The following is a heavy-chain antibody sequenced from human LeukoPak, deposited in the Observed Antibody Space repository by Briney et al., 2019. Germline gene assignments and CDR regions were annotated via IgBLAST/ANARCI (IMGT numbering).Heavy chain of an antibody. J-gene: IGHJ4*02. V-gene: IGHV4-59*08. D-gene: IGHD3-16*01. CDR2: IYYSGST. CDR1: GGSLSSYY. CDR3: ARAPPLYYFDY. Sequence: SETLSLTCTVSGGSLSSYYWSWIRQPPGKGLEWIGYIYYSGSTNYNPSLKSRVTISVDTSKNQFSLKLSSVTAADTAVYFCARAPPLYYFDYWGQGTLVTVSS.